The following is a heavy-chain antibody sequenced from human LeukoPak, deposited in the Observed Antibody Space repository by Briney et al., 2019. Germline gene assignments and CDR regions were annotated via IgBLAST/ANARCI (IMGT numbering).Heavy chain of an antibody. J-gene: IGHJ4*02. CDR1: GFTFSSYS. CDR3: ARVEQLALAYYFDY. Sequence: GGSLRLSCAASGFTFSSYSMNWVRQAPGKGLEWVSYISSSSSTIYYADSVKGRFTISRDNAKNSLYLQMNSLRAEDTAVYYCARVEQLALAYYFDYWGQGTLVTVSS. V-gene: IGHV3-48*01. CDR2: ISSSSSTI. D-gene: IGHD6-6*01.